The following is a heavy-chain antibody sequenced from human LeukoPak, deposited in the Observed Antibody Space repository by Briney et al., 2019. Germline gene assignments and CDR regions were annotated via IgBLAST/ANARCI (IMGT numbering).Heavy chain of an antibody. V-gene: IGHV4-30-2*01. Sequence: SETLSLTCTVSGYSISSGGYYWSWIRQPPGKGLEWIGYIYHSGSTYYNPSLKSRVTISVDRSKNQFSLKLSSVTAADTAVYYCARSFIAAAGETLDYWGQGTLVTVSS. CDR3: ARSFIAAAGETLDY. CDR1: GYSISSGGYY. D-gene: IGHD6-13*01. CDR2: IYHSGST. J-gene: IGHJ4*02.